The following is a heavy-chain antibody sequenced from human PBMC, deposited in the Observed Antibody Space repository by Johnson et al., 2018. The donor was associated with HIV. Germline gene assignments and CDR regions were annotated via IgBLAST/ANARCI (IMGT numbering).Heavy chain of an antibody. V-gene: IGHV3-30*04. CDR1: GFTFSDYA. J-gene: IGHJ3*02. Sequence: QVQLVESGGGVVQPGRSLRLSCAASGFTFSDYAMHWVRQAPGKGLEWVAVISYDGSNKYYADSVKGRFTISRDNSKNTLYLQMNSLRAEDTALYYCAKDNDVLQQLVVGSGDAFDIWGQGTMVTVSS. CDR3: AKDNDVLQQLVVGSGDAFDI. CDR2: ISYDGSNK. D-gene: IGHD6-13*01.